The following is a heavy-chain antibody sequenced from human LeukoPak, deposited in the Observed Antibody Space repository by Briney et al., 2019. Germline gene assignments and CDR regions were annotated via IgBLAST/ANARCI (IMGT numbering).Heavy chain of an antibody. CDR3: AKEAFAVVPAAKSDY. J-gene: IGHJ4*02. CDR1: GFTFSSYS. V-gene: IGHV3-23*01. D-gene: IGHD2-2*01. Sequence: PGGSLRLSCAASGFTFSSYSMNWVRQAPGKGLEWVSAISGNSGSTYYADSVKGRFTISRDNSKNTLYLRMNSLRAEDTAVYYCAKEAFAVVPAAKSDYWGQGTLVTVSP. CDR2: ISGNSGST.